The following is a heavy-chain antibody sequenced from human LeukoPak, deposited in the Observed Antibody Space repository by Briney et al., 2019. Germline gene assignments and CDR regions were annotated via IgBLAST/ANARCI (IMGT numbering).Heavy chain of an antibody. CDR1: GGSISSSSHY. J-gene: IGHJ3*02. Sequence: PSETLSLTCTVSGGSISSSSHYWGWIRQPPGKGLEWIGSIYYSGSTYYNPSLKSRVTISLDKSKNQVSLKLNSVTAADTAVYYCARALGAFDIWGQGTMVTVSS. CDR2: IYYSGST. V-gene: IGHV4-39*07. CDR3: ARALGAFDI.